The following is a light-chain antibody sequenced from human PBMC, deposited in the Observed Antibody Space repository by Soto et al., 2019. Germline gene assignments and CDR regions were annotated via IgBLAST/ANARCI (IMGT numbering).Light chain of an antibody. CDR2: KAS. J-gene: IGKJ4*01. CDR3: QQYTTYPLT. Sequence: DIQMTQSPSTLSASVGDRVTITCRASQSISTWLPWYQQKPGKAPKLLIYKASSLESGVPSRFSGSGSGTEFTLTISSLQPDDFATYYCQQYTTYPLTFGGGTTVEIK. V-gene: IGKV1-5*03. CDR1: QSISTW.